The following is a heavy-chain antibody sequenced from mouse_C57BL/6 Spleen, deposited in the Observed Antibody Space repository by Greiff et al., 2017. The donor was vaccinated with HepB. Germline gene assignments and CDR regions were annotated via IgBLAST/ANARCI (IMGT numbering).Heavy chain of an antibody. CDR1: GFTFTDYY. CDR2: IRNKANGYTT. D-gene: IGHD3-2*02. Sequence: EVKLEESGGGLVQPGGSLSLSCAASGFTFTDYYMSWVRQPPGKALEWLGFIRNKANGYTTEYSASVKGRFTISRDNSQNILYLQMNALGAEDSATYYCARYSSGYAFDYWGQGTTLTVSS. J-gene: IGHJ2*01. V-gene: IGHV7-3*01. CDR3: ARYSSGYAFDY.